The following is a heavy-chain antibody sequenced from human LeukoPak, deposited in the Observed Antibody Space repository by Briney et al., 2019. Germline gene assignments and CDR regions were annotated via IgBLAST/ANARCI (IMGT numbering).Heavy chain of an antibody. CDR2: MNPNSGNA. J-gene: IGHJ4*02. V-gene: IGHV1-8*01. CDR3: ARGKARDGYNYPGIFDY. D-gene: IGHD5-24*01. Sequence: ASVKVSRKASGYTFTSYDINWVRQATGQGLEWMGWMNPNSGNAGYAQKFQGRVTMTRNTSISTAYMELSSLRSEDTAVYYCARGKARDGYNYPGIFDYWGQGTLVTVSS. CDR1: GYTFTSYD.